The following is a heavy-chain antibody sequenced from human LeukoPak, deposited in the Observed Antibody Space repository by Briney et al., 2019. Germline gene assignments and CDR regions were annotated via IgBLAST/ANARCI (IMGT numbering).Heavy chain of an antibody. Sequence: PGGSLRLSCAASGFTFSSYAMSWVRQAPGKGLEWVSAISGSGGSTYYADSVKGRFTISRDNSKNTLYLQMNSLRAEDTAVYYCAKSPDYYDSSGYYHRWGQGTLVTVSS. V-gene: IGHV3-23*01. CDR3: AKSPDYYDSSGYYHR. J-gene: IGHJ4*02. CDR1: GFTFSSYA. D-gene: IGHD3-22*01. CDR2: ISGSGGST.